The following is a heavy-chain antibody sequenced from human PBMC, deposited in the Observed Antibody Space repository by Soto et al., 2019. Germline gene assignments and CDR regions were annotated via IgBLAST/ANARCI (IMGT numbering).Heavy chain of an antibody. CDR1: GFLFSNAW. J-gene: IGHJ4*02. CDR2: IKSKTDGGTT. CDR3: TTDGRIYNWNSKDC. V-gene: IGHV3-15*01. D-gene: IGHD1-7*01. Sequence: GGSLRLSCAASGFLFSNAWMSWVRQGPGKGLEWVGRIKSKTDGGTTDYAAPVKGRFTISRDDSKNTLYLQMNSLKTEDTAVYYCTTDGRIYNWNSKDCWGQGTLVTVSS.